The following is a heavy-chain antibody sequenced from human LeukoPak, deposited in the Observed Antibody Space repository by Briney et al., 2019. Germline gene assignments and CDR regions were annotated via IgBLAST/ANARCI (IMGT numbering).Heavy chain of an antibody. CDR1: GYTFTSYY. V-gene: IGHV1-8*02. D-gene: IGHD1-26*01. Sequence: GASVKVSCKASGYTFTSYYMHWVRQATGQGLEWMGWMNPNSGNTGYAQKFQGRVTMPRSTSINTAYMELNSLTSEDTAVYYCARSSVGARRRIDYWGQGSLVTVSS. CDR3: ARSSVGARRRIDY. J-gene: IGHJ4*02. CDR2: MNPNSGNT.